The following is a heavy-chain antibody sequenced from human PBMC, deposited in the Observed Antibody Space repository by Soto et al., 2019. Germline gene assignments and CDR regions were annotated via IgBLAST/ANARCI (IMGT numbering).Heavy chain of an antibody. J-gene: IGHJ3*01. CDR2: ISSGSDYI. CDR1: GFTFSSYS. D-gene: IGHD2-15*01. Sequence: EVQLVESGGGLVKPGGSLRLSCAASGFTFSSYSMNWVRQAPGKGLEWVSSISSGSDYIFYADSVKGRFTISRDNAKNSLFLQMNSLTAEDTAVYCCARSPVGGAFNVWGQGTVVTVSS. CDR3: ARSPVGGAFNV. V-gene: IGHV3-21*01.